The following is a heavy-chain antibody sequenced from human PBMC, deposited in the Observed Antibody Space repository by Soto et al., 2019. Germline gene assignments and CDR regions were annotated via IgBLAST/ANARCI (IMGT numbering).Heavy chain of an antibody. CDR2: ISYTGSV. CDR3: ARDYRLTTYYGTHKYGVDV. J-gene: IGHJ6*01. Sequence: PWETLSLTCSVSGISLSASGYFWSWIRQYPGKGLEWIGYISYTGSVNYNPSLKSRVTISQDATQNQFSLRLTSVTAADTAVYHCARDYRLTTYYGTHKYGVDVWGQGTTVTVSS. CDR1: GISLSASGYF. D-gene: IGHD4-17*01. V-gene: IGHV4-31*03.